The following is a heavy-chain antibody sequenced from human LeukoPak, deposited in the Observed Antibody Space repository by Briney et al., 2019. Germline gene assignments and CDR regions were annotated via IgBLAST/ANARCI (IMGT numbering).Heavy chain of an antibody. J-gene: IGHJ6*02. CDR3: TTAPKDSSGYYPYYYYGMDV. Sequence: GGSLKLSCAASGFTFSGSAMHWVRQASGKGLEWVGRIRSKANSYATAYAASVKGRLTISRDDSKNTAYLQMNSLKTEDTAVYYCTTAPKDSSGYYPYYYYGMDVWGQGTTVTVSS. V-gene: IGHV3-73*01. D-gene: IGHD3-22*01. CDR2: IRSKANSYAT. CDR1: GFTFSGSA.